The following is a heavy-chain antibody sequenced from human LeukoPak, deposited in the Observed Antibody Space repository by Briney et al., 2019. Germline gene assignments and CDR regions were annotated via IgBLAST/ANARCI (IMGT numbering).Heavy chain of an antibody. V-gene: IGHV4-34*01. CDR3: ARGLRDGYTPA. CDR1: GGSFSGYY. CDR2: INHSGST. Sequence: PSETLSLTCAVYGGSFSGYYWSWIRQPPGKGLEWIGEINHSGSTNYNPSLKSRVTISVGTSKNQFSLKLSSVTAADTAVYYCARGLRDGYTPAWGQGTLVTVSS. J-gene: IGHJ5*02. D-gene: IGHD5-24*01.